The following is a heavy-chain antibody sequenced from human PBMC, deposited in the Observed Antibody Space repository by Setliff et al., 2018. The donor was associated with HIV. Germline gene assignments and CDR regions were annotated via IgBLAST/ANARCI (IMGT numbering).Heavy chain of an antibody. D-gene: IGHD3-10*01. Sequence: GGSLRLSCAASGFTFSSSNMNWVRQAPGKGLEWLSFISSRSTTIYYADSVKGRFTISRDNAENSLYLQMNSLRVDDTAVYYCASDFMGSDAFDIWCQGTMVTFSS. CDR3: ASDFMGSDAFDI. CDR2: ISSRSTTI. J-gene: IGHJ3*02. CDR1: GFTFSSSN. V-gene: IGHV3-48*01.